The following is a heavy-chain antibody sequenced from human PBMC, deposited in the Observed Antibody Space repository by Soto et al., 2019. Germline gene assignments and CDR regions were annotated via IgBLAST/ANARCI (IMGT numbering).Heavy chain of an antibody. J-gene: IGHJ5*02. CDR2: ISGSGGST. V-gene: IGHV3-23*01. Sequence: PGGSLRLSCAASGFTFSSYAMSWVRQAPGKGLEWVSAISGSGGSTYYADSVKGRFTISRDNSKNTLYLQMNSLRAEDTAVYYCAKGYQYNNYRNWFDPWGQGTLVTVSS. D-gene: IGHD4-4*01. CDR3: AKGYQYNNYRNWFDP. CDR1: GFTFSSYA.